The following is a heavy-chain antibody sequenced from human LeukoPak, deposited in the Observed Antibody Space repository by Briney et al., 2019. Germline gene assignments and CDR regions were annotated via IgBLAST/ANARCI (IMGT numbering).Heavy chain of an antibody. D-gene: IGHD6-13*01. CDR1: GFTFSSYG. V-gene: IGHV3-30*18. CDR3: AKNSGAAAWVDY. Sequence: PGGSLRLSCAASGFTFSSYGMHWVRQAPGKGLEWVAVISYDGSSKYYADSVKGRFTISRDNSKNTLYLQMNSLRAEDTAVYYCAKNSGAAAWVDYWGQGTLVTVSS. CDR2: ISYDGSSK. J-gene: IGHJ4*02.